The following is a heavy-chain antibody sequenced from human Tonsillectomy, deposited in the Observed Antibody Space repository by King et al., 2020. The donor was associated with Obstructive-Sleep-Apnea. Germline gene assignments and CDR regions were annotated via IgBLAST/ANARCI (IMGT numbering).Heavy chain of an antibody. D-gene: IGHD3-22*01. V-gene: IGHV3-21*01. CDR2: ISSSSSYI. J-gene: IGHJ4*02. Sequence: VQLVESGGGLVKPGGSLRLSCAASGFTFSSYSMNWVRQAPGKGLEWVSSISSSSSYIYYADSGRGRFTISRDNAKNSLYLQMNSLGAEDTAVYYCARDYYYESSGYLFDYWGQGTLVTVSS. CDR3: ARDYYYESSGYLFDY. CDR1: GFTFSSYS.